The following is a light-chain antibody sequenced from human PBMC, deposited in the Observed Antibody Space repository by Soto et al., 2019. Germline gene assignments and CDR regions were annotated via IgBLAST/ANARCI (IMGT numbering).Light chain of an antibody. V-gene: IGLV1-40*01. CDR3: QSYDSSLSAYV. J-gene: IGLJ1*01. Sequence: QSVLAQPPSVSGAPGQRVTISCTGSSSNIGAGYDVHWYQQLPGTAPKLLIYGSSNRPSGVPDRFSGSKSGTSASLAITGLQAEDEADYYCQSYDSSLSAYVFGTGTKVTV. CDR2: GSS. CDR1: SSNIGAGYD.